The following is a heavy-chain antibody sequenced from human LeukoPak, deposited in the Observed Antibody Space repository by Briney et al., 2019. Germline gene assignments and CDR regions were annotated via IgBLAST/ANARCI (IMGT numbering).Heavy chain of an antibody. CDR3: AGISYSGTWPVGY. CDR1: GFTFSSYA. J-gene: IGHJ4*02. Sequence: PGGSLRLSCVASGFTFSSYAMSWVRQAPGKGLEWVSGISAGGDTTYTADSVRGRFTISRDNSNNTLYLQMNTLTAEDTAVYYCAGISYSGTWPVGYWGQGALVTATS. D-gene: IGHD6-25*01. CDR2: ISAGGDTT. V-gene: IGHV3-23*01.